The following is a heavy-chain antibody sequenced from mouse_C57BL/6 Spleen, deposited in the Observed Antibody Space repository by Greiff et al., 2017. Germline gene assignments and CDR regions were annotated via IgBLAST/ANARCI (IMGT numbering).Heavy chain of an antibody. D-gene: IGHD3-2*02. Sequence: QVQLQQSGAELASPGASVTLSCKASGYSFTDHFMNWVKQRPGQGLEWIGRIYPVSGGTNYNPTFMGKDTFTVDPSSSPVYMEWNSLTSEDPAVYDGGRGDSAGCGDYWGQGTTLTVSS. CDR3: GRGDSAGCGDY. J-gene: IGHJ2*01. V-gene: IGHV1-11*01. CDR1: GYSFTDHF. CDR2: IYPVSGGT.